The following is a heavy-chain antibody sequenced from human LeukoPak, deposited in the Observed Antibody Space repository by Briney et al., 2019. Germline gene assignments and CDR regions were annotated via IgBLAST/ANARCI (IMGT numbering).Heavy chain of an antibody. CDR3: AKDKGRNYYDSSGYDAFDI. CDR1: GFTFDDYA. Sequence: PGGSLRLSCAASGFTFDDYAMHWVRQAPGKGLEWVSGISWNSGSIGYADSVKGRFTISRDNAKNSLYLQMNSLRAEDTALYYCAKDKGRNYYDSSGYDAFDIWGQGTMVTVSS. CDR2: ISWNSGSI. V-gene: IGHV3-9*01. J-gene: IGHJ3*02. D-gene: IGHD3-22*01.